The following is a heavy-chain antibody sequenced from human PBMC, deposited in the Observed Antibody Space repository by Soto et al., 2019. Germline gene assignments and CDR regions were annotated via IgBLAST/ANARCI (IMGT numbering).Heavy chain of an antibody. J-gene: IGHJ5*02. CDR3: AGSGYYVPTTTP. V-gene: IGHV4-59*01. CDR1: DGSISSYS. Sequence: SQPLSVTCRVADGSISSYSWSWIRQPPGKGLEWIGYIYYSGSTNYNPSLKSRVTISVDTSKNQFSLKLSSVTAADTAVYYCAGSGYYVPTTTPWGQGTLVTVSS. CDR2: IYYSGST. D-gene: IGHD3-3*01.